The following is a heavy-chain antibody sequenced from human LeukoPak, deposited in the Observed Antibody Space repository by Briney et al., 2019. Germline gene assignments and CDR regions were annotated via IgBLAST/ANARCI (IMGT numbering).Heavy chain of an antibody. CDR1: GFTFSSYA. Sequence: GGSLRLSCSASGFTFSSYAMSWVRQAPGKGLEWVSAISVSGGSTYYAYSVKGRFTISRDNSKNTLYLQMNSLRAEDTAVYYCAKDELEGRQPLDYWGQGTLVTVSS. J-gene: IGHJ4*02. V-gene: IGHV3-23*01. CDR2: ISVSGGST. CDR3: AKDELEGRQPLDY. D-gene: IGHD3-3*01.